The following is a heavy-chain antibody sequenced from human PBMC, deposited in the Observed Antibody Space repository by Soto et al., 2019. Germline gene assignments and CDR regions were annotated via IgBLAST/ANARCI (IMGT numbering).Heavy chain of an antibody. CDR3: ARTLYGDNVDY. D-gene: IGHD4-17*01. Sequence: SVKATCKAFGYMYTRYSINWLRQATGQGLEWMGWMNPNSGNTGYAQKFQGRVTMTRNTSISTAYMELSSLRSEDTAVYYCARTLYGDNVDYWGQGTLVTVSS. J-gene: IGHJ4*02. V-gene: IGHV1-8*01. CDR2: MNPNSGNT. CDR1: GYMYTRYS.